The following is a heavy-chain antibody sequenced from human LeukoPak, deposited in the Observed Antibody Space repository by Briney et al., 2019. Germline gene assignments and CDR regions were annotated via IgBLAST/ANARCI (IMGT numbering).Heavy chain of an antibody. V-gene: IGHV3-30*18. J-gene: IGHJ4*02. CDR1: GVTFSGYG. D-gene: IGHD3-10*01. CDR2: ISYDGTNK. CDR3: AKGEKNYGFDF. Sequence: PGGSLRLSCAASGVTFSGYGTHWVRQAPGKGLEWVAVISYDGTNKYYADSGKGRFTISRDNSKNTLYLQMNSLRAEDAAECYCAKGEKNYGFDFWGRGTLVTVSA.